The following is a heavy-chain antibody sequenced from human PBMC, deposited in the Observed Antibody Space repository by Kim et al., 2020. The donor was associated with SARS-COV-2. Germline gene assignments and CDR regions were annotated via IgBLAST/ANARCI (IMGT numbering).Heavy chain of an antibody. CDR1: GVTLSKYA. J-gene: IGHJ4*02. V-gene: IGHV3-7*05. Sequence: GESLRLSCAASGVTLSKYAMSWVRQAPGKGLKWVANIKQDGSAKFYVDSVRGRFSISRDNADNSLYLQMDSLTAEDTAVYYCAVALGYKYGEDAYWGQGTLVTVSS. D-gene: IGHD5-18*01. CDR3: AVALGYKYGEDAY. CDR2: IKQDGSAK.